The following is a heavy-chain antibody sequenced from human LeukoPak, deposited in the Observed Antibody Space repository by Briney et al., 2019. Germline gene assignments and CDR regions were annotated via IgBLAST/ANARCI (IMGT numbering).Heavy chain of an antibody. CDR1: GYTFINSG. V-gene: IGHV1-18*01. CDR2: ISAYNGNT. Sequence: ASVKVSCKASGYTFINSGITWVRQAPGQGLEWMGWISAYNGNTDYAQKFQGRVTMTTVTSTTTAYMHLTSLSSDDTAVYYCARGRDKGDYWGQGTLVTVSS. J-gene: IGHJ4*02. CDR3: ARGRDKGDY.